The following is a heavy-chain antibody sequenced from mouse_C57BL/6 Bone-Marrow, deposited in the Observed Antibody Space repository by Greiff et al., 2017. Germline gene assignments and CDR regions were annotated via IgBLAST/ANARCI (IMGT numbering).Heavy chain of an antibody. V-gene: IGHV14-4*01. Sequence: EVQLQQSGAELVRPGASVKLSCTASGFNIKDDYMHWVKQRPEQGLEWIGRIDPENGDTEYAAKFQGKATITAETSSNTAYLQLSSLTSEDTAVYYCTTGGLRAGGQGPSVTVS. D-gene: IGHD3-3*01. J-gene: IGHJ4*01. CDR1: GFNIKDDY. CDR2: IDPENGDT. CDR3: TTGGLRA.